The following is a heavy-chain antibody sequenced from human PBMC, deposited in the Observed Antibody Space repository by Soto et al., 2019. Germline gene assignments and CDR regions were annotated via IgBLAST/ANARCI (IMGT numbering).Heavy chain of an antibody. J-gene: IGHJ5*02. CDR3: ANNWVVPAAPHNWFDP. V-gene: IGHV3-21*01. CDR2: ISSSSSYI. D-gene: IGHD2-2*01. Sequence: PGGSLRLSCAASGFTFSSYGMNWVRQAPGKGLEWVSSISSSSSYIYYADSVKGRFTISRDNAKNSLYLQMNSLRAEDTAVYYCANNWVVPAAPHNWFDPWGQGTLVTVS. CDR1: GFTFSSYG.